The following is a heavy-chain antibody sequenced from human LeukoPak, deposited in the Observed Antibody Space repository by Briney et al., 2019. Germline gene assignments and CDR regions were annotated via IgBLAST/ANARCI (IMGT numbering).Heavy chain of an antibody. CDR2: ISYGGSNK. V-gene: IGHV3-30*01. D-gene: IGHD1-1*01. Sequence: GRSLRLSCAASGFTFSSYAMHWIRQAPGKGLEWMGVISYGGSNKYYADSVKCRFTIARDNSKNTLYLQMNSLSAEDTAGYYCARELPPVLNWFDHWGQGPLVTVSS. CDR1: GFTFSSYA. J-gene: IGHJ5*02. CDR3: ARELPPVLNWFDH.